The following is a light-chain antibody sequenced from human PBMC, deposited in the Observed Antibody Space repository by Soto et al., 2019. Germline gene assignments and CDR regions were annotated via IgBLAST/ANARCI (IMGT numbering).Light chain of an antibody. J-gene: IGKJ4*01. CDR3: QQGSNWTLT. V-gene: IGKV3-11*01. Sequence: EIVLTQSPATLSLSPGERDTLSCRASQSGSSNLAWYQQEPCQAPMRLIYDASNRATGIPARFSGSGAGTDFTLTSSRLEPEDFAVYYCQQGSNWTLTFGGGTQVEIK. CDR1: QSGSSN. CDR2: DAS.